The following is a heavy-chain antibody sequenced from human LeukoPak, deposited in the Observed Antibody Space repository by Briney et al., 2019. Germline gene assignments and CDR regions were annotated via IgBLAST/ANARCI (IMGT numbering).Heavy chain of an antibody. J-gene: IGHJ6*02. CDR2: ISSSGSTI. CDR1: GFTFSSYE. V-gene: IGHV3-48*03. Sequence: GGSLRLSCAASGFTFSSYEMNWVRQAPGKGLEWVSYISSSGSTIYYADSVKGRFTISRDNAKNSLYLQMNSLRAEDTAVYYCARDSTIFGVVIIPQYYYYGMDVWGQGTTVTFSS. CDR3: ARDSTIFGVVIIPQYYYYGMDV. D-gene: IGHD3-3*01.